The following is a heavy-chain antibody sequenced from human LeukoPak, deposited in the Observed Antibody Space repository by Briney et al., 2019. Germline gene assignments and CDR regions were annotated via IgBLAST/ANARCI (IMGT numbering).Heavy chain of an antibody. V-gene: IGHV3-30-3*01. J-gene: IGHJ4*02. Sequence: GRSLRLSCAASGFTFSSYAMHWVRQAPGKGLEWVAVISYDGSNKYYADSVKGRFTISRDNSKNTLYLQMNSLRVEDTAVYYCARGRGAYDDYEGDHWGQGTLVTVSS. CDR2: ISYDGSNK. CDR1: GFTFSSYA. D-gene: IGHD4-17*01. CDR3: ARGRGAYDDYEGDH.